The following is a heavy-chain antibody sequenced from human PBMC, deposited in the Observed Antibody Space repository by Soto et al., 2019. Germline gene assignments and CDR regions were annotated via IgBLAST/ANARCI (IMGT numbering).Heavy chain of an antibody. D-gene: IGHD2-15*01. J-gene: IGHJ5*01. CDR1: GDSISTVDYF. CDR2: IYKSATT. CDR3: ARGRYCLTGRCFPNWFDS. V-gene: IGHV4-30-4*01. Sequence: SETLSLTCSVSGDSISTVDYFWAWIRQPPGQALEYIGYIYKSATTCYNPSFESRVAISLDTSKSQSSLNVTSVTAADTAVYFCARGRYCLTGRCFPNWFDSWGQGTLVTVSS.